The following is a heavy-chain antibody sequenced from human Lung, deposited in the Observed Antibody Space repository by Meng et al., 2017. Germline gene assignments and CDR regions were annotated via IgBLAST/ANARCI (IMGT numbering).Heavy chain of an antibody. CDR2: INHSGST. CDR1: GGSFSDYY. D-gene: IGHD4-11*01. J-gene: IGHJ4*02. CDR3: ARGPTTMAHDFDY. V-gene: IGHV4-34*01. Sequence: HVRRKQWGAGRLTPSETPSLPCVLVGGSFSDYYRSWIRQPPGKGLEWIGEINHSGSTNYNPSLESRATISVDTSQNNLSLQLSSVTAADSAVYYCARGPTTMAHDFDYWGQGTLVTVSS.